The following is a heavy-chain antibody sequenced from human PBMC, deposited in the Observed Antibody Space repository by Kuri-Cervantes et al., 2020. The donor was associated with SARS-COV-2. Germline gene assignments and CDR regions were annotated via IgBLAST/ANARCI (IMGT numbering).Heavy chain of an antibody. J-gene: IGHJ4*02. CDR2: IRYDGSNK. CDR1: GFTFSSYG. V-gene: IGHV3-30*02. D-gene: IGHD1-26*01. CDR3: AKDVAVGAHGVFDY. Sequence: GESLKISCAASGFTFSSYGMHWVRQAPGKGLEWVAFIRYDGSNKYYADSVKGRFTISRDNSKSTLYLQMNSLRAEDTAVYCCAKDVAVGAHGVFDYWGQGTLVTVSS.